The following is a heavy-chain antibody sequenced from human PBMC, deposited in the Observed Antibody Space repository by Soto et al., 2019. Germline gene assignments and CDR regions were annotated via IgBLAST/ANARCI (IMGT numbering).Heavy chain of an antibody. CDR1: GGSISSRSYY. V-gene: IGHV4-39*01. D-gene: IGHD6-13*01. CDR3: ATSPGLAPGGSFDY. Sequence: QLQLQESGPGLVKPSETLSLTCPVSGGSISSRSYYWGWIRQPPGKGLEWIGSVYSSGITYYNPSLKRRVTISIDTSKNPSSLRLTSVTAADTAVYYCATSPGLAPGGSFDYWGQGTLVSVSS. J-gene: IGHJ4*02. CDR2: VYSSGIT.